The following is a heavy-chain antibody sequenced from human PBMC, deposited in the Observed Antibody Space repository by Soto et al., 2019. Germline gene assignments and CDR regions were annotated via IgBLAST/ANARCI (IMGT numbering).Heavy chain of an antibody. CDR1: GYSISSSNW. D-gene: IGHD1-26*01. CDR3: ARREIQGPIDY. V-gene: IGHV4-28*01. CDR2: IYYSGTT. Sequence: SETLSLTCAASGYSISSSNWWGWIRQPPGKGLEWIGYIYYSGTTYYNPSLKSRVTMSVDTSKNQFSLKLTSVTAVDTAVYYCARREIQGPIDYWGQGPLVTVSS. J-gene: IGHJ4*02.